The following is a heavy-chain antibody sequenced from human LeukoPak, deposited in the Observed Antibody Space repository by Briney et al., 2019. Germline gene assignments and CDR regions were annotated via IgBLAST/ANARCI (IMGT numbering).Heavy chain of an antibody. CDR3: ARDLIGYCSSTSCYPETSFDY. V-gene: IGHV3-21*01. CDR1: GFTFSSYS. J-gene: IGHJ4*02. D-gene: IGHD2-2*01. Sequence: GGSLRLSCAASGFTFSSYSMNWVRQAPGKGLEWVSSISSSSSYIYYADSVKGRFTISRDNAKNSLYLQMNSLRAEDTAVYYCARDLIGYCSSTSCYPETSFDYWGQGTLVTVSS. CDR2: ISSSSSYI.